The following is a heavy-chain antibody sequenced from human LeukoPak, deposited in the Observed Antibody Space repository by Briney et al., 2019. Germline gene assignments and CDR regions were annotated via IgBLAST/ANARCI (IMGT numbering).Heavy chain of an antibody. D-gene: IGHD3-9*01. J-gene: IGHJ4*02. CDR1: GFTFSSYG. CDR2: ISYDGSNK. Sequence: PGGSLRLSCAASGFTFSSYGMHWVRQAPGKGLEWVAVISYDGSNKYYADSVKGRFTISRDNSKNTLYLQMNSLRAEDTAVYYRAKDGPKGITIFQGYYFDYWGQGTLVTVSS. V-gene: IGHV3-30*18. CDR3: AKDGPKGITIFQGYYFDY.